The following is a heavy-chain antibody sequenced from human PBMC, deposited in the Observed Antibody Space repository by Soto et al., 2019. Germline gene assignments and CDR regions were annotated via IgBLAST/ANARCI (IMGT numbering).Heavy chain of an antibody. Sequence: GGSLRLSCAASGFTFSSYSMNWVRQAPGKGLEWVSYISSSSSTIYYADSVKGRFTISRDNAKNSLYLQMNSLRDEDTAVYYCARDHEAYCGGDCYSDYWGQGTLVTVSS. V-gene: IGHV3-48*02. J-gene: IGHJ4*02. CDR2: ISSSSSTI. D-gene: IGHD2-21*02. CDR1: GFTFSSYS. CDR3: ARDHEAYCGGDCYSDY.